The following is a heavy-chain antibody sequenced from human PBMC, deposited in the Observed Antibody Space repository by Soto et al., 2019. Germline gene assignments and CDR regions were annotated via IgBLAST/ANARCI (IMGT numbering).Heavy chain of an antibody. D-gene: IGHD3-16*02. CDR3: ANAEHPRRSIGFDY. CDR2: ISATGGST. Sequence: VGSLRLSCAGSGFTFASYVMTWVRQAPEKGLEWVSSISATGGSTYYAGSVKGRFTISRDNSKNTLYLQMNSLRAEDTAIYYCANAEHPRRSIGFDYWGQGTLVTVSS. CDR1: GFTFASYV. V-gene: IGHV3-23*01. J-gene: IGHJ4*02.